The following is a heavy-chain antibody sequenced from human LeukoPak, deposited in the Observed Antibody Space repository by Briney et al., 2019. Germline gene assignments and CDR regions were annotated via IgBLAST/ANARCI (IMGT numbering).Heavy chain of an antibody. D-gene: IGHD1-26*01. J-gene: IGHJ4*02. CDR2: TYYRSKWYN. Sequence: SQTLSLTCAISGDSVSSNSAAWNWIRQSPSRGLEWLGRTYYRSKWYNDYALSVKSRIIINPDTSKNQFSLQLSSVTAADTAVYYCARVRGSYYGGEYYFDYWGQGTLVTVSS. CDR3: ARVRGSYYGGEYYFDY. CDR1: GDSVSSNSAA. V-gene: IGHV6-1*01.